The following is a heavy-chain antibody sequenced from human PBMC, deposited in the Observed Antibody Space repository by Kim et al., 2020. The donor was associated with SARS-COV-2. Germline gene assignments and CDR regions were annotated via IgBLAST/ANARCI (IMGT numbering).Heavy chain of an antibody. V-gene: IGHV6-1*01. Sequence: YFDYAVSVKSRIPINPDTSKNQVSLQLNSVTPEDTAVYYCASGLGGRFDPWGQGTLVTVSS. J-gene: IGHJ5*02. CDR2: YF. D-gene: IGHD3-16*01. CDR3: ASGLGGRFDP.